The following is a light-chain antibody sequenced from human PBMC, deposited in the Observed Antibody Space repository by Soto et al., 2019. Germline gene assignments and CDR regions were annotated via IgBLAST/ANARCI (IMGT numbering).Light chain of an antibody. CDR2: GAS. CDR1: QSVSSSY. V-gene: IGKV3-20*01. J-gene: IGKJ1*01. Sequence: EIVLTQSPGTLSLSPGERATLSCRASQSVSSSYLAWYQQKPGQAPRLLIYGASSRATGIPDRFSGSGSGTDFTLTISRLEPEDFALYYCQQYGSSPYLTWPFGQGTTVDIK. CDR3: QQYGSSPYLTWP.